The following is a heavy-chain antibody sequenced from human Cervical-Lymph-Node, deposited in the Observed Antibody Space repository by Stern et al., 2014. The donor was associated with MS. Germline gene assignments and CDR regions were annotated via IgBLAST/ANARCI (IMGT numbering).Heavy chain of an antibody. CDR3: ARDETPMAPGGFDI. V-gene: IGHV3-33*01. Sequence: VQLVESEGGVVQPGRSLRLSCATSGFTFSRYGMHWVRQAPGKGLEWVAVSWYDGTNEYYADSVKGRFTISRDNSNNTLYLQMNSLRAEDTAVYFCARDETPMAPGGFDIWGRGTMVTVSS. D-gene: IGHD5-18*01. J-gene: IGHJ3*02. CDR2: SWYDGTNE. CDR1: GFTFSRYG.